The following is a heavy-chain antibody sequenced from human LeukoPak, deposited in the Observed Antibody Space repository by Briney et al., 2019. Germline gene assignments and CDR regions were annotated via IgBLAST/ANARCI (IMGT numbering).Heavy chain of an antibody. CDR1: GGSISSYY. J-gene: IGHJ4*02. CDR3: ARVDSGSYYVKLLDY. CDR2: INHSGST. Sequence: SETLSLTCTVSGGSISSYYWSWIRQPPGKGLEWIGEINHSGSTNYNPSLKSRVTISVDTSKNQFSLKLSSVTAADTAVYYCARVDSGSYYVKLLDYWGQGTLVTVSS. D-gene: IGHD1-26*01. V-gene: IGHV4-34*01.